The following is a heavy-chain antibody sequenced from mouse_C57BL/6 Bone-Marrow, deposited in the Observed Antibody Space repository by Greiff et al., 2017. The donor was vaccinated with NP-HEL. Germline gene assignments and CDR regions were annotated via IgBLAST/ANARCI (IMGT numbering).Heavy chain of an antibody. CDR1: GFTFSDYY. CDR3: ARHTGVAY. CDR2: ISNGGGST. J-gene: IGHJ3*01. Sequence: EVKLVESGGGLVQPGGSLKLSCAASGFTFSDYYMYWVRQTLEKRLEWVAYISNGGGSTYYPDTVKGRFTISRDNAKNTLYLQMSRLKSEDTAMYYCARHTGVAYWGQGTLVTVSA. V-gene: IGHV5-12*01.